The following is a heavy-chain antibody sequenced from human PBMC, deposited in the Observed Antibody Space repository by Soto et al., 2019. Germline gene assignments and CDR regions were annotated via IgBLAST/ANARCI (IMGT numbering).Heavy chain of an antibody. J-gene: IGHJ4*02. V-gene: IGHV3-43*01. CDR3: AKDREKRAAADFNYFDY. CDR2: ISWDGGST. Sequence: GGSLRLSCAASGFTFDDYTMHWVRQAPGKGLEWVSLISWDGGSTYYADSVKGRFTISRDNSKNSLYLQMNSLRTEDTALYYCAKDREKRAAADFNYFDYWGQGTLVTVSS. D-gene: IGHD6-13*01. CDR1: GFTFDDYT.